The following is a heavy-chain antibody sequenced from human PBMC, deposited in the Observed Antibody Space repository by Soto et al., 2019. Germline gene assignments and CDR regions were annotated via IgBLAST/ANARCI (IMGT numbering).Heavy chain of an antibody. CDR3: ARVANYDYVWGSYRFYPYYFDY. D-gene: IGHD3-16*02. J-gene: IGHJ4*02. CDR2: IYYSGST. Sequence: PSETLSLTCTVSGGSISSGGYYWSWIRQHPGKGLEWIGYIYYSGSTYYNPSLKSRVTISVDTSKNQFSLKLSSVTAADTAVYYCARVANYDYVWGSYRFYPYYFDYWCPGTLVTVSS. CDR1: GGSISSGGYY. V-gene: IGHV4-31*03.